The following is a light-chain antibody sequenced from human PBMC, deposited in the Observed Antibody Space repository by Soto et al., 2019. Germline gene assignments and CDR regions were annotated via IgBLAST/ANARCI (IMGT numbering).Light chain of an antibody. J-gene: IGKJ4*01. V-gene: IGKV3-11*01. CDR1: QSVSSS. CDR2: GAS. CDR3: QQRSSCPLT. Sequence: EIVLTQSPAPLSLSPGERATLSCRASQSVSSSLAWYQQKPGQTPRLLIYGASNRATGIPARFSASGFGTDYTLTISSLEPEDFADYYCQQRSSCPLTCGGGTKVEIK.